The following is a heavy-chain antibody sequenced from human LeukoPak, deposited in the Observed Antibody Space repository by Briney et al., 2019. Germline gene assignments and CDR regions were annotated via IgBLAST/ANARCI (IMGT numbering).Heavy chain of an antibody. CDR2: ISGSGDDT. CDR1: GFTFSSYV. Sequence: GGSLRLSCSASGFTFSSYVMTWVRQATGQGLEWVSAISGSGDDTYYADSVKGRFTISRDNSKNTLYLQMNSLRAEDTAVYYCAKDRGYYGSGHMDVWGQGTTVTVSS. D-gene: IGHD3-10*01. V-gene: IGHV3-23*01. CDR3: AKDRGYYGSGHMDV. J-gene: IGHJ6*02.